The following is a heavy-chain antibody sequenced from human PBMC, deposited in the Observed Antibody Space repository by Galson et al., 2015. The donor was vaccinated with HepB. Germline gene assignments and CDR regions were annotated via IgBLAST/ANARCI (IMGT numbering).Heavy chain of an antibody. CDR3: AKDFLCGGDCYSYDY. CDR2: ISYDGSNK. Sequence: SLRLSCAASGFTFSSYGMHWVRQAPGKGLEWVAVISYDGSNKYYADSVKGRFTISRDNSKNTLYLQMNSLRAEDTAVYYCAKDFLCGGDCYSYDYWGQGTLVTVSS. V-gene: IGHV3-30*18. D-gene: IGHD2-21*02. CDR1: GFTFSSYG. J-gene: IGHJ4*02.